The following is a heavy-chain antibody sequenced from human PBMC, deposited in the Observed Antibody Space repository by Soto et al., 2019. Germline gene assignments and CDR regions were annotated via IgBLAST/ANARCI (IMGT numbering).Heavy chain of an antibody. CDR2: IYYSGSI. Sequence: SETLSLTCAVSGGSISSSSYYWGWIRQPPGKGLEWIGSIYYSGSIYYNPSLKSRVTISVDTSKNQFSLKLSSVTAAETAVYYCARQSSGWYNWFDPWGQGTLVTVSS. V-gene: IGHV4-39*01. D-gene: IGHD6-19*01. CDR1: GGSISSSSYY. J-gene: IGHJ5*02. CDR3: ARQSSGWYNWFDP.